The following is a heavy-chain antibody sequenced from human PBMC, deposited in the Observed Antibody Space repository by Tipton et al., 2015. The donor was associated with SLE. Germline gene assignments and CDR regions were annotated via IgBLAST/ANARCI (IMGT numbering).Heavy chain of an antibody. V-gene: IGHV4-61*02. Sequence: TLSLTCTVSGDSIGSGTYYWSWIRQPAGKGLQWIGRVYATGSTNYNPSLKSRVTISVDTSKNQFSLKLSSVTAADTAVYYCASPAVAGFDYWGQGTLVTVSS. D-gene: IGHD6-19*01. CDR1: GDSIGSGTYY. J-gene: IGHJ4*02. CDR3: ASPAVAGFDY. CDR2: VYATGST.